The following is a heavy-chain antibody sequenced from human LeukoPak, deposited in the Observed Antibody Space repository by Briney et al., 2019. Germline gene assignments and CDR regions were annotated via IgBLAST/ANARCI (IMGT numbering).Heavy chain of an antibody. V-gene: IGHV3-7*01. CDR2: IYLDGSRA. D-gene: IGHD2-2*01. CDR3: GRAGPVTKDHYMDV. J-gene: IGHJ6*03. Sequence: GGSLRLSCAVSGFTFTNYWMSWARQSPGKGLEWVANIYLDGSRAYYVDSVKGRFTISRDNAKNSLFLQMNSLSAEDTAVYYCGRAGPVTKDHYMDVWGKGTTVTVSS. CDR1: GFTFTNYW.